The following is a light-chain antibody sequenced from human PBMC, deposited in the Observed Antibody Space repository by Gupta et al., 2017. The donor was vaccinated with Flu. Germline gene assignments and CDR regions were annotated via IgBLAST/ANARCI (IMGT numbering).Light chain of an antibody. CDR2: EDH. J-gene: IGLJ2*01. CDR3: CSYAGSNTLI. Sequence: SALAQPASVSGSPGRAITISCTGSSSDVGRYNLVSWYQQNPGRVPKLIIYEDHERPSGVSNRFSGSHSGNTASLTISGLQAEDEADYYCCSYAGSNTLIFGGGTKLTVL. V-gene: IGLV2-23*01. CDR1: SSDVGRYNL.